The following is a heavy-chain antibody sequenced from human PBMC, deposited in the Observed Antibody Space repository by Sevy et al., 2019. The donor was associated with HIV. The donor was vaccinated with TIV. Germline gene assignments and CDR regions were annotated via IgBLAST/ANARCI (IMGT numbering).Heavy chain of an antibody. CDR2: IYYSGTT. V-gene: IGHV4-39*02. Sequence: SETLSLTCTVSAGSISGSSYYWGWIRQPPGKGLEWVGSIYYSGTTHYNPSLKSRVTLSVDTSKNHLFLKVRSVTAADTAVYYCARPAVAGTTDAFGIWGQGTMVTVSS. CDR3: ARPAVAGTTDAFGI. D-gene: IGHD6-19*01. J-gene: IGHJ3*02. CDR1: AGSISGSSYY.